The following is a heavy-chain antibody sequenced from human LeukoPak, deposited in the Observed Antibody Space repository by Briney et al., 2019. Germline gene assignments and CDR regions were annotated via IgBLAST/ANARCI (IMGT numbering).Heavy chain of an antibody. Sequence: PGGSLRLSCAASGFTFSDYYMSWIRQAPGKGLEWVSYISSSGSTIYYADSVKGRFTISRDNAKNSLYLQMNSLRAEDTAVYYCASMYYYDSRENRDYWGQGTLVTVSS. CDR3: ASMYYYDSRENRDY. D-gene: IGHD3-22*01. J-gene: IGHJ4*02. V-gene: IGHV3-11*01. CDR1: GFTFSDYY. CDR2: ISSSGSTI.